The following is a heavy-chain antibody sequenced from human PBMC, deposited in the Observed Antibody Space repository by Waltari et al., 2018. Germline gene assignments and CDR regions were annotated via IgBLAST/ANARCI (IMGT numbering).Heavy chain of an antibody. CDR2: IYYSGST. J-gene: IGHJ4*02. D-gene: IGHD3-3*01. Sequence: LHRSGPGLVKPSETLSLTCTVSGGSISSSSYYWGWIRQPPGKGLEWIGSIYYSGSTYYNPSLKSRVTISVDTSKNQFSLKLSSVTAADTAVYYCASAPYYLLEWLFDYWGQGTLVTVSS. CDR3: ASAPYYLLEWLFDY. V-gene: IGHV4-39*01. CDR1: GGSISSSSYY.